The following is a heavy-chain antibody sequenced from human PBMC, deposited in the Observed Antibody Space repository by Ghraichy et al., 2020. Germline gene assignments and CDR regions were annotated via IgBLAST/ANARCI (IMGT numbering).Heavy chain of an antibody. CDR3: ARGLGDGYNSTDY. CDR2: INHSGST. CDR1: GGSFSGYY. J-gene: IGHJ4*02. V-gene: IGHV4-34*01. Sequence: TLSLTCAVYGGSFSGYYWSWIRQPPGKGLEWIGEINHSGSTNYNPSLTSRVTISVDTSKNQFSLKLSSVTAADTAVYYCARGLGDGYNSTDYWGQGTLVTVSS. D-gene: IGHD5-24*01.